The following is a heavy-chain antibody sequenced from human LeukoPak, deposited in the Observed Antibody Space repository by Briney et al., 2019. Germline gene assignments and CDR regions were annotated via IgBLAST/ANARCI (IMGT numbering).Heavy chain of an antibody. Sequence: PSETLSLTCTVSGGSISSGGYYWSWIRQHPGKGLEWIGYIYYSGSTYYNPSLKSRVTISVDTSKNQFSLKLSSVTAADTAVYYCARAPAAVEWRREGGAFDIWGQGTMVTVSS. D-gene: IGHD1-1*01. CDR2: IYYSGST. V-gene: IGHV4-31*03. CDR1: GGSISSGGYY. CDR3: ARAPAAVEWRREGGAFDI. J-gene: IGHJ3*02.